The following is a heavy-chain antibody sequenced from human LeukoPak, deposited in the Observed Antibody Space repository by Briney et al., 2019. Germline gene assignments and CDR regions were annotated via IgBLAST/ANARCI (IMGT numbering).Heavy chain of an antibody. CDR3: ARGRLGCSSTSCYVRHNWFDP. D-gene: IGHD2-2*01. Sequence: SETLSLTCAVYGGSFSGYYWTWIRQPPGKGLEWIGEINHSRSTNYNPSLKSRVTISVDTSKNQFSLKLSSVTAADTAVYYCARGRLGCSSTSCYVRHNWFDPWGQGTLVTVSS. CDR1: GGSFSGYY. J-gene: IGHJ5*02. V-gene: IGHV4-34*01. CDR2: INHSRST.